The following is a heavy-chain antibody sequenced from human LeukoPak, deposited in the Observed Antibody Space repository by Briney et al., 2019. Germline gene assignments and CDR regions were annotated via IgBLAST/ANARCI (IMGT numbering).Heavy chain of an antibody. CDR3: ARDPEAGSGR. D-gene: IGHD3-10*01. V-gene: IGHV1-2*02. CDR2: INPNTGGT. J-gene: IGHJ4*02. Sequence: GASVKVSCKASGYTFTAYYVHWVRQAPRQGPEWMGWINPNTGGTNFAQRFQGRVTLTRDTSISTAYMELSSLRSDDTAVYYCARDPEAGSGRWGQGTLVTVTS. CDR1: GYTFTAYY.